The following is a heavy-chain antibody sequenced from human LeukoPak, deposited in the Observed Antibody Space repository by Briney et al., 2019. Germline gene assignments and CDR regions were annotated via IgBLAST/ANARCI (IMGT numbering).Heavy chain of an antibody. V-gene: IGHV4-4*02. J-gene: IGHJ4*02. CDR1: GGSISSSNW. D-gene: IGHD6-13*01. CDR3: ARAGYSTRTKAADY. CDR2: IYHSGST. Sequence: KTSETLSLTCAVSGGSISSSNWWRWVRPPPGKGVGWRGEIYHSGSTNYNPSLKSRVTISVDKSKTRFSLKLSSVTAADTAVYYCARAGYSTRTKAADYWGQGTLVTVSS.